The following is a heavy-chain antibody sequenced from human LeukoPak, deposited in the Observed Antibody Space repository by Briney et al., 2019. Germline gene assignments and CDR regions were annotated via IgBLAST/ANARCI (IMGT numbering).Heavy chain of an antibody. Sequence: GGSLRLSCAASGFTVSSNYMSWVRKAPGKGLEWVPVIYSGGTTNYADPVKGRFTISRDNSKNTLFLQMNSLRAEDTAVYYCARGGYSSSWYHFDYWGQGTLVTVSS. J-gene: IGHJ4*02. CDR1: GFTVSSNY. CDR2: IYSGGTT. V-gene: IGHV3-53*01. CDR3: ARGGYSSSWYHFDY. D-gene: IGHD6-13*01.